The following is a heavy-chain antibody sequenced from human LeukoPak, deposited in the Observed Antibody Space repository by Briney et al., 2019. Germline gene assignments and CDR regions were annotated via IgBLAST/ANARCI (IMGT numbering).Heavy chain of an antibody. CDR2: VYFSGST. V-gene: IGHV4-39*07. D-gene: IGHD2-2*01. Sequence: SETLSLTCAVSGGSIRSRNYYWGWIRQPPGKGLEWIGSVYFSGSTYSSPSLRSRVTISVDTSKNHFSLKLSSVTAADTAVYYCARDRGRVLPPALYFSMDVWGKGTTVTVSS. J-gene: IGHJ6*03. CDR3: ARDRGRVLPPALYFSMDV. CDR1: GGSIRSRNYY.